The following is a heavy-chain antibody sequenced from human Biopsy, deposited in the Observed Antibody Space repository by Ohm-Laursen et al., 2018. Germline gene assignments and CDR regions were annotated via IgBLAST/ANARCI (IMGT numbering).Heavy chain of an antibody. CDR1: GYNFNAYY. D-gene: IGHD5-18*01. V-gene: IGHV1-2*02. CDR3: ARLAYSEYRRDPLDV. Sequence: GASVKVSCKASGYNFNAYYMQWVRQAPGQGLEWMGWINPNNGGTNYAHKFQGRVTMTRDTSISTAYMHLSGLTSDDTAVYYCARLAYSEYRRDPLDVWGQGTVVTVSS. J-gene: IGHJ3*01. CDR2: INPNNGGT.